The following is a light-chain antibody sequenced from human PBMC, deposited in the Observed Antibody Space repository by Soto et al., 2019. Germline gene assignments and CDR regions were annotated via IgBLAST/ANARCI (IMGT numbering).Light chain of an antibody. Sequence: QSLLTQPASVSGSPGQSITISCPGTHIDVVSYNLVSWYQQHPGKAPKVIIYEVSERPSGVSDRFSGSKSGNTASLMISGLQAEDEADYYCCSYAGSTTQTYVFGSGTKVTVL. V-gene: IGLV2-23*02. CDR2: EVS. J-gene: IGLJ1*01. CDR3: CSYAGSTTQTYV. CDR1: HIDVVSYNL.